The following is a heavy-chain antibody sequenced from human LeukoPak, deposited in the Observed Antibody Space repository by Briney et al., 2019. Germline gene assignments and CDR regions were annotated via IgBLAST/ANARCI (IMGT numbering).Heavy chain of an antibody. Sequence: SETLSLTCTVSGGSFSSGDYYWSWIRQPPGKGLEWIGSIYYSGSTYYNPSLKSRVTISVDTSKNQFSLKLSSVTAADTAVYYCAREDATMVRGGFDYWGQGTLVTVSS. J-gene: IGHJ4*01. D-gene: IGHD3-10*01. CDR2: IYYSGST. V-gene: IGHV4-30-4*01. CDR3: AREDATMVRGGFDY. CDR1: GGSFSSGDYY.